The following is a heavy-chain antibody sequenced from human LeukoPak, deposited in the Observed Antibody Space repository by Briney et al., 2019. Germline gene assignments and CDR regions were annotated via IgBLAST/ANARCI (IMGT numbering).Heavy chain of an antibody. Sequence: PGGSLRLSCAASEFTFDDYTMHWVRQAPGKGLEWVSLISWDGGSTYYADSVKGRFTISRDNSKNSLYLQMNSLRTEDTALYYCAKDYYYGSGSSTPLDYWGQGTLVTVSS. V-gene: IGHV3-43*01. D-gene: IGHD3-10*01. CDR1: EFTFDDYT. CDR2: ISWDGGST. CDR3: AKDYYYGSGSSTPLDY. J-gene: IGHJ4*02.